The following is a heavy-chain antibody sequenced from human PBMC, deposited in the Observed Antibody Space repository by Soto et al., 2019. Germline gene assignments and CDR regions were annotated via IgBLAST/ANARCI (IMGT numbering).Heavy chain of an antibody. Sequence: GESLKISCAASGFTFSSYAMSWVRQAPGKGLEWVSAIRGSGGSTYYADSVKGRFTISRDNSKNTLYLQMNSLRAEDTAVYYCAKLRLSGSGWYFDYWGQGTLVTVSS. CDR3: AKLRLSGSGWYFDY. CDR1: GFTFSSYA. D-gene: IGHD6-19*01. V-gene: IGHV3-23*01. CDR2: IRGSGGST. J-gene: IGHJ4*02.